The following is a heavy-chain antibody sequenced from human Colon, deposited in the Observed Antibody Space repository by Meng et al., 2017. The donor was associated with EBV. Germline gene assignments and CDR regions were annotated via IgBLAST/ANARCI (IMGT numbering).Heavy chain of an antibody. J-gene: IGHJ4*02. CDR3: VISSHN. CDR1: GGSITSTSSY. Sequence: QLHPQEWGRGLVTPSETLPLTCTISGGSITSTSSYWGWVRQPPGKGLEWIGSIYYRGSTNYNPSLKSRISMSVDMSKNQFSLKVNSVTAADTAIYYCVISSHNWGQGTLVTVSS. V-gene: IGHV4-39*07. CDR2: IYYRGST. D-gene: IGHD3-3*02.